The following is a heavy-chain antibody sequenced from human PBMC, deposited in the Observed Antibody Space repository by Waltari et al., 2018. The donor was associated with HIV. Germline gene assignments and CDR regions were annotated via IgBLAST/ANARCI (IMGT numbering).Heavy chain of an antibody. J-gene: IGHJ4*02. V-gene: IGHV4-38-2*02. D-gene: IGHD2-21*01. CDR3: ARDGIVVAKGYYFDY. Sequence: QVQLQESGPGLVKPSETLSLTCTVSGYSISGGYYWGWIRQPPGKGLEWIGSIYHSGSTYYTPSLKSRVTISVDTAKNQFSLKLSSVTAADTAVYYCARDGIVVAKGYYFDYWGQGTLVTVSS. CDR1: GYSISGGYY. CDR2: IYHSGST.